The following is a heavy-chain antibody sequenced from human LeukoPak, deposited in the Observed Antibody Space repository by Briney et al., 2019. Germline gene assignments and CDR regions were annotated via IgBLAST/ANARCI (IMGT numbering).Heavy chain of an antibody. J-gene: IGHJ4*02. Sequence: PGGSLRLSCVASGFTFSTYTMNWVRQAPGKGLEWVSSISSSSFFISYADSVKGRFTISRDNAKNSLYLQMKSLRAEDTAVYYCATHGITMVRGVSGDYWGQGTLVTVSS. CDR3: ATHGITMVRGVSGDY. CDR1: GFTFSTYT. CDR2: ISSSSFFI. V-gene: IGHV3-21*01. D-gene: IGHD3-10*01.